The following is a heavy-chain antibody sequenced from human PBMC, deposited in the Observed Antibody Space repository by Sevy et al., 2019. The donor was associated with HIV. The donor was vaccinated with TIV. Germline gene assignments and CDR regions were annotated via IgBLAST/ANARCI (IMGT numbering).Heavy chain of an antibody. CDR1: GYTLTELS. CDR2: FDPEDGEK. CDR3: ATGSGWYVDY. Sequence: ASVKVSCKDSGYTLTELSMHWVRQAPGKGLEWMGGFDPEDGEKIYAQTFQGRVTMTEDTSTDTAYMELSSLRSEDTAVYYCATGSGWYVDYWGQGTLVTVSS. V-gene: IGHV1-24*01. D-gene: IGHD6-19*01. J-gene: IGHJ4*02.